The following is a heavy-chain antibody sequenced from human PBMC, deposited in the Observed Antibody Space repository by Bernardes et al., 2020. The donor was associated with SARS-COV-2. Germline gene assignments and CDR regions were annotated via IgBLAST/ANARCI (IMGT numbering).Heavy chain of an antibody. V-gene: IGHV3-21*01. J-gene: IGHJ6*02. CDR2: LSGDSNYR. CDR3: ARVLWGEYGMDV. CDR1: GFTFSTSS. Sequence: GGSLRLSRAASGFTFSTSSMNWVRQAPGRGLEWVSSLSGDSNYRYYADSVKGRFTISRDNAKNSLYLQVNGLRAEDTAVYYCARVLWGEYGMDVWGQGTTVTVSS. D-gene: IGHD2-21*01.